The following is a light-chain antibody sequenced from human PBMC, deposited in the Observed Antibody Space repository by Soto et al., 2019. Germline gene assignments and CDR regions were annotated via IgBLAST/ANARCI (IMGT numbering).Light chain of an antibody. CDR2: TDD. Sequence: QSVLTQPPSASGTPGQRVTISCSGSTSNVGSDYVYWFQQLPGRAPKLLIYTDDQRPSGVPDRFSGSKSGNTASLAINGLQAEDEAEYYCSSYTNINTRACVFGTGTKLTVL. J-gene: IGLJ1*01. CDR1: TSNVGSDY. CDR3: SSYTNINTRACV. V-gene: IGLV1-47*02.